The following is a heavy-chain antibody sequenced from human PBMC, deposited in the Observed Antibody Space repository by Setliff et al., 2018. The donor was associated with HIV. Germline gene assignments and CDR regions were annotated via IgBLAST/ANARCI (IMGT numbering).Heavy chain of an antibody. D-gene: IGHD3-3*01. V-gene: IGHV4-39*01. CDR1: GPSVSSTDYY. CDR3: ARPSFGIGGGSIFDS. J-gene: IGHJ4*02. Sequence: SETLSLTCTVSGPSVSSTDYYWGWIRLPPGKGLEWIASIHHSGSTWYNPSLKSRVTISADMSKNQFSLKLFSVAAADTAIYYCARPSFGIGGGSIFDSWGQGTLVTVSS. CDR2: IHHSGST.